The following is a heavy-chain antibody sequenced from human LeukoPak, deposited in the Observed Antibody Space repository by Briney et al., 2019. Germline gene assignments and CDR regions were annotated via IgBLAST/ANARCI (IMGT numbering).Heavy chain of an antibody. CDR3: ARAAPRGSGYGPFDY. Sequence: GRSLRLSCAASGFTFDDYVMHWVRQAPGKGLEWVSGISWNSGSIGYADSVKGRFTISRENAKNSLYLQMNSLRAGDTAVYYCARAAPRGSGYGPFDYWGQGTLVTVSS. V-gene: IGHV3-9*01. CDR1: GFTFDDYV. D-gene: IGHD3-22*01. J-gene: IGHJ4*02. CDR2: ISWNSGSI.